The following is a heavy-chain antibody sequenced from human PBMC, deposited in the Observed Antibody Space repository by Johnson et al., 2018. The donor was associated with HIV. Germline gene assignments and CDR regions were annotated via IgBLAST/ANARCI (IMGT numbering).Heavy chain of an antibody. CDR2: IKRKIEGETT. V-gene: IGHV3-15*01. D-gene: IGHD3-16*02. CDR3: TTAIFIDAFDI. CDR1: GFTFSNVW. J-gene: IGHJ3*02. Sequence: VRLVESGGGLVKPGGSLRLSCAASGFTFSNVWMTWVRQAPGKGLEWVGRIKRKIEGETTDYAAPVKGRFTISRDDSKNTLYLQMNSLTTEDTAVYYCTTAIFIDAFDIWSQGTMVTVSS.